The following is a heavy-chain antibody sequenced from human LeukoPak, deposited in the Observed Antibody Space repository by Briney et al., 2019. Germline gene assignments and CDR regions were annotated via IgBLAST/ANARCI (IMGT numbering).Heavy chain of an antibody. CDR2: ISGSGGST. D-gene: IGHD6-6*01. CDR3: AKARERGSSYRFDY. Sequence: PGGSLRLSCAASGFTFSSYAMSWVRQAPGKGLEWVSAISGSGGSTYCADSVKGRFTISRDNSKNTLYLQMNSLRAEDTAVYYCAKARERGSSYRFDYWGQGTLVTVSS. J-gene: IGHJ4*02. CDR1: GFTFSSYA. V-gene: IGHV3-23*01.